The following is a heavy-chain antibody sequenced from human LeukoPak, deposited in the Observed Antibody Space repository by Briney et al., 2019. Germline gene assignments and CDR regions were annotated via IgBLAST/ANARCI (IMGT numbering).Heavy chain of an antibody. CDR1: GYTLTTYG. CDR3: ARARDYYGSGNYYNDFDY. J-gene: IGHJ4*02. CDR2: ISVYNGNT. D-gene: IGHD3-10*01. V-gene: IGHV1-18*01. Sequence: ASVKVSCKASGYTLTTYGISWVRQAPGQGLEWMGWISVYNGNTNYAQKVQGRVTMTAVTSTSTAYLELRSLRSDDTAIYYCARARDYYGSGNYYNDFDYWGQGTLVTVSS.